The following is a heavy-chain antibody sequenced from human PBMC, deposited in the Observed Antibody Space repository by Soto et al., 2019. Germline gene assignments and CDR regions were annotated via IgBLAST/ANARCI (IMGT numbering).Heavy chain of an antibody. CDR2: ISGNGRNT. J-gene: IGHJ4*02. Sequence: EAQLLESGGGLAQPGGSLRLSCVTSGFSFSNSGMSWVRQAPRKGLDWVSGISGNGRNTYYTDSVKGRFLVSRDNSGNTLFLQMNSLRAEDTAIYFCAKNGLSNSPSAIDSWGQGTLVTVSS. D-gene: IGHD1-1*01. CDR1: GFSFSNSG. CDR3: AKNGLSNSPSAIDS. V-gene: IGHV3-23*01.